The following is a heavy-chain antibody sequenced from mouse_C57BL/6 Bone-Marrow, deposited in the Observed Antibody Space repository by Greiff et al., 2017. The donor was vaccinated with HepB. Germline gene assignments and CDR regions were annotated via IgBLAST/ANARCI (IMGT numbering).Heavy chain of an antibody. D-gene: IGHD2-4*01. CDR1: GFTFTDYY. Sequence: EVKLMESGGGLVQPGGSLSLSCAASGFTFTDYYMSWVRQPPGKALEWLGFIRNKANGYTTEYSASVKGRFTISRDNSQSILYLQMNALRAEDSATYYCARSIYDYDGTFAYWGQGTLVTVSA. J-gene: IGHJ3*01. CDR2: IRNKANGYTT. CDR3: ARSIYDYDGTFAY. V-gene: IGHV7-3*01.